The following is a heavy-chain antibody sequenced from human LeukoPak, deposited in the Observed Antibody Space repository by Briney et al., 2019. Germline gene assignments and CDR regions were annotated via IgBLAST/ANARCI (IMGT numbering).Heavy chain of an antibody. Sequence: ASVKVSCKASGYTFISYGISWVRQAPGQGLEWMGWISPYNGNTNYAQMLQGRVTVTTDTSTSTAYMELRSLRSGDTAVYYCVRDPDGENYYGSGSHWFDPWGQGTLVTVSS. J-gene: IGHJ5*02. CDR3: VRDPDGENYYGSGSHWFDP. CDR1: GYTFISYG. D-gene: IGHD3-10*01. CDR2: ISPYNGNT. V-gene: IGHV1-18*01.